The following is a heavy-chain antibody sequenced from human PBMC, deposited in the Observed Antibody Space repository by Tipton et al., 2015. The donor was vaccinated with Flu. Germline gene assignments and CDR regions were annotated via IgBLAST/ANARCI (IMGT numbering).Heavy chain of an antibody. V-gene: IGHV3-53*01. J-gene: IGHJ1*01. CDR3: ATHDYGGD. D-gene: IGHD4-17*01. CDR2: IHTDGVT. CDR1: GFTVSSWY. Sequence: SLRLSCAASGFTVSSWYMGWARQAPGKGLEWVSVIHTDGVTYYANSVRGRFTISRDNSKNTLYLQMNSLRAEDTAMYYCATHDYGGDWGQGTLVTVSS.